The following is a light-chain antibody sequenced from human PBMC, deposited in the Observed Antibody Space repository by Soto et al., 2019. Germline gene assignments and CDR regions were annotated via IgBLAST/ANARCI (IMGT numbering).Light chain of an antibody. CDR2: EVN. CDR1: TSDVGGYNY. CDR3: ISYTSSSTVI. J-gene: IGLJ2*01. V-gene: IGLV2-14*01. Sequence: QSVLTQPASVSGSHGQSITISCTGTTSDVGGYNYVSWYQQYPGKAPKLMIYEVNNRPSGVSNRFSGSKSGNTASLTISGLQAEDEADYYCISYTSSSTVIFGGGTKLTVL.